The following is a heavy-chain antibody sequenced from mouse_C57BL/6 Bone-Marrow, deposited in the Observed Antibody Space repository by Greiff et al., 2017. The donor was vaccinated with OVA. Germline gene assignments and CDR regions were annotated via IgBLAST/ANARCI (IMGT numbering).Heavy chain of an antibody. CDR2: FHPYNDDT. J-gene: IGHJ3*01. V-gene: IGHV1-47*01. D-gene: IGHD2-1*01. Sequence: VPLQPSVAELVTPGASVQLSCTASGYTFPTYPIAWFPPIPGQFLALIGNFHPYNDDTKYNEKFKGKATLTVEKSSSTVYLELSRLTSDDSAVYYCARPGDGNYAWFAYWGQGTLVTVAA. CDR1: GYTFPTYP. CDR3: ARPGDGNYAWFAY.